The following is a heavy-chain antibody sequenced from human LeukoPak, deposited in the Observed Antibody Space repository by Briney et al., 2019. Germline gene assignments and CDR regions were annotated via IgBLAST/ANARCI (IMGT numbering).Heavy chain of an antibody. D-gene: IGHD3-10*01. Sequence: GGSLRLSCAASGFIFTNNFMSWVRQVPGKGLEWVANIKQDGTEKYYVDSVKGRFTISRDNAKNSLYLQMNSLRVEDTAVYYCAKVAKYYYGSETYYFFEHWGQGTPVTASS. CDR3: AKVAKYYYGSETYYFFEH. J-gene: IGHJ4*02. CDR1: GFIFTNNF. V-gene: IGHV3-7*01. CDR2: IKQDGTEK.